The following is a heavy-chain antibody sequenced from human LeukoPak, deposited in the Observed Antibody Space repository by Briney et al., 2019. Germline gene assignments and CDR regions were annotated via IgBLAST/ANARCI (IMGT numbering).Heavy chain of an antibody. V-gene: IGHV4-59*08. J-gene: IGHJ5*02. CDR2: IYYSGST. CDR3: ARLLFGPHWFDP. CDR1: GGSISSYY. D-gene: IGHD2-21*01. Sequence: SETLSLTCTVSGGSISSYYWSWIRQPPGKGLEWIGYIYYSGSTNYNPSLKSRVTISVDTSKNQFSLKLSSVTAADTAVYYCARLLFGPHWFDPWGQGTLVTVSS.